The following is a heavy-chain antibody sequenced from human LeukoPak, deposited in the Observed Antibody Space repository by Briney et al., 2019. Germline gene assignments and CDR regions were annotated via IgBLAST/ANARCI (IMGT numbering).Heavy chain of an antibody. V-gene: IGHV1-18*01. CDR2: ISAYNGNT. CDR3: ASTDCSSTSCLGNAFDI. D-gene: IGHD2-2*01. J-gene: IGHJ3*02. CDR1: GYTFTSYG. Sequence: ASVTVSCKASGYTFTSYGISWVRQPPAQGLEWMGLISAYNGNTNYAQKLQGRVTMTTDTSTSTAYMELRSLRSDDTAVYYCASTDCSSTSCLGNAFDIWGQGTMVTVSS.